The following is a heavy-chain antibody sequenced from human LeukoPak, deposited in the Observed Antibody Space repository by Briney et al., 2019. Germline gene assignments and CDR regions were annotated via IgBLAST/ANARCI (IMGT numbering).Heavy chain of an antibody. CDR1: GFTFDDYG. D-gene: IGHD3-3*01. CDR3: ARKGGGTESYYDFWSGHYYYYYMDV. V-gene: IGHV3-20*04. CDR2: INWNGGST. Sequence: PGGSLRLSCAASGFTFDDYGMSWVRQAPGKGLEWVSGINWNGGSTGYADSVKGRFTISRDNAKNSLYLQMNSLRAEDTALYYCARKGGGTESYYDFWSGHYYYYYMDVWGKGTTVTVSS. J-gene: IGHJ6*03.